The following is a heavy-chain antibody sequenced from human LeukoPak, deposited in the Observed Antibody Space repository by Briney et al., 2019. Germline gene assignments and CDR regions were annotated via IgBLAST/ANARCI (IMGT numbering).Heavy chain of an antibody. CDR2: IYYSGST. V-gene: IGHV4-39*07. CDR1: GGSISSSSYY. D-gene: IGHD3-10*01. CDR3: ARVSTLGSGSYPIGTVDY. Sequence: SETLSLTCTVSGGSISSSSYYWGWIRQPPGKGLEWIGSIYYSGSTYYNPSLKSRVTISVDTSKNQFSLKLSSVTAADTAVYYCARVSTLGSGSYPIGTVDYWGQGTLVTVSS. J-gene: IGHJ4*02.